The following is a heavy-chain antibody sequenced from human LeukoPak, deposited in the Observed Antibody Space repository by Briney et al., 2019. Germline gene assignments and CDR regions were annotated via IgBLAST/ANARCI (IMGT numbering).Heavy chain of an antibody. CDR1: GFTFSSYS. CDR2: ISSSSSYV. J-gene: IGHJ3*02. V-gene: IGHV3-21*01. CDR3: ARDLRVGATRYAFDI. D-gene: IGHD1-26*01. Sequence: GGSLSLSCAASGFTFSSYSMNWVRQAPGKGLEWVSSISSSSSYVYYADSVKGRFTISRDNAKNSLYLQMNSLRAEDTAVYYCARDLRVGATRYAFDIWGQGTMVTVSS.